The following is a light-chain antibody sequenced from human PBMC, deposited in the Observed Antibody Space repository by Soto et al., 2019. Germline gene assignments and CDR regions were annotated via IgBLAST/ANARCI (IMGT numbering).Light chain of an antibody. Sequence: QSALTQPASVSGSPGQSITISCTGTNSDVGRYNYVSWYQQHPGKAPKLMIYDVSHRPSGVSNRFSGSKSGNTASLTISGLQAEDEADYYCSSYTTSSTVVFGGGTKLTVL. CDR3: SSYTTSSTVV. CDR2: DVS. V-gene: IGLV2-14*03. CDR1: NSDVGRYNY. J-gene: IGLJ2*01.